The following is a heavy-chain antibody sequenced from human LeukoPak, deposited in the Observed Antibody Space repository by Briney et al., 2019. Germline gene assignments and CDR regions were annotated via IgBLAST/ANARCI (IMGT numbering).Heavy chain of an antibody. J-gene: IGHJ4*02. Sequence: PGGSLRLSCAASGFTFSTLDFNWVRQAPGRGLEWVSSIDRSGSYIYYADSVKGRFTISRDNAKNSLYLQMDNLRAEDTAVYYCGMRGLTFDWGQGTLVTVSS. CDR3: GMRGLTFD. V-gene: IGHV3-21*01. CDR2: IDRSGSYI. CDR1: GFTFSTLD. D-gene: IGHD3-22*01.